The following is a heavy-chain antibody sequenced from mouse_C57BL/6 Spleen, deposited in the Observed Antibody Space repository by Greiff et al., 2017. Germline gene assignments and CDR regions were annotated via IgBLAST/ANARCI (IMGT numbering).Heavy chain of an antibody. CDR1: GFTFSDYG. V-gene: IGHV5-17*01. CDR2: ISSGSSTI. J-gene: IGHJ4*01. CDR3: ARTYYYGSPSYAMDY. D-gene: IGHD1-1*01. Sequence: EVMLVESGGGLVKPGGSLKLSCAASGFTFSDYGMHWVRQAPEKGLEWVAYISSGSSTIYYADTVKGRFTISRDNAKNTLFLQMTSLRSEDTAMYYCARTYYYGSPSYAMDYWGQGTSVTVSS.